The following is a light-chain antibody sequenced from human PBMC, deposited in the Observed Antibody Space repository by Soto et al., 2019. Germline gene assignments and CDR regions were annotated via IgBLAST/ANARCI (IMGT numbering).Light chain of an antibody. CDR3: QQYGGSPRT. V-gene: IGKV3-20*01. Sequence: EIVLTQSPGTLSLSPGERATLSCRASQSVGKSLAWYQQKPGQAPRLLIYGASTRATVIPDRFSGSGSGTDFTLTISRLEPEAFAVYYCQQYGGSPRTFGQGTKVERK. J-gene: IGKJ1*01. CDR2: GAS. CDR1: QSVGKS.